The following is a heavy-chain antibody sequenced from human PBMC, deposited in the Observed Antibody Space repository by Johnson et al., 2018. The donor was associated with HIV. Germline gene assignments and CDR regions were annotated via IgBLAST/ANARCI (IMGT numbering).Heavy chain of an antibody. D-gene: IGHD1-1*01. CDR2: IKQDGSDK. CDR3: TTGAFHAYDM. CDR1: GFTFSTFW. J-gene: IGHJ3*02. Sequence: VQLVESGGGVVQPGRSLRLSCAASGFTFSTFWMSWVRQAPGKGLEWVANIKQDGSDKNYVDSVKGRFTISRDNAKNSLYLQMNSLRAEDTAVYYCTTGAFHAYDMWGQGTMVTVSS. V-gene: IGHV3-7*01.